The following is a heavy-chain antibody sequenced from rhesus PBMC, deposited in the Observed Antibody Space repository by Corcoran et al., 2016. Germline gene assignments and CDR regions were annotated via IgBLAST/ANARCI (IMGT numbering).Heavy chain of an antibody. CDR2: IYGSGSST. J-gene: IGHJ4*01. V-gene: IGHV4-169*02. D-gene: IGHD5-30*01. CDR1: GGSISRSY. CDR3: ARDLDTAGTVFDY. Sequence: QLQLQESGPGLVKPSETLSVTCAVSGGSISRSYWSWIRQAPGKGLEWIGYIYGSGSSTNYNPSLKSRVTLSVDTSKNQLSLKLSSVTTADTAVYYCARDLDTAGTVFDYWGQGVLVTVSS.